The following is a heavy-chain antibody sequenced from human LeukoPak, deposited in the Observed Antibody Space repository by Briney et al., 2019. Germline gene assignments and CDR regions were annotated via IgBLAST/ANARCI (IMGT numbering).Heavy chain of an antibody. Sequence: ASVKVSCKASGYTFTSYGFSWVRQAPGQGLEWMGWISAYNGNTNYAQKLQGRVTMTTDTSTSTAYMELRSLRSDDTAVYYCARGRLSHCSSTSCYLGPAVWWGQGTLVTVSS. CDR1: GYTFTSYG. CDR2: ISAYNGNT. J-gene: IGHJ4*02. D-gene: IGHD2-2*01. CDR3: ARGRLSHCSSTSCYLGPAVW. V-gene: IGHV1-18*01.